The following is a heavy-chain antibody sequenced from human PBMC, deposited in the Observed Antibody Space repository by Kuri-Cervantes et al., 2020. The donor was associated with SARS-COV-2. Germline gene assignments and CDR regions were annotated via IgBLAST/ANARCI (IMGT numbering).Heavy chain of an antibody. CDR1: GFTFSSYS. CDR2: ISSSSSTI. Sequence: GGSLRLSCAASGFTFSSYSMNWVRQAPGKGLEWVSYISSSSSTIYYADSVKGRFTISRDNAKNSLYLQMNSLRAEDTAVYYCAREQSTTYYDFWSGYYDGYFDYWGQGTLVTVSS. J-gene: IGHJ4*02. D-gene: IGHD3-3*01. CDR3: AREQSTTYYDFWSGYYDGYFDY. V-gene: IGHV3-48*01.